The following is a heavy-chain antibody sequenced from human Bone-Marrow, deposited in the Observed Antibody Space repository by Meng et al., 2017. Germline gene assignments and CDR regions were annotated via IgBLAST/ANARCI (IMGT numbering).Heavy chain of an antibody. Sequence: QVQLQESGPGLVKPSGTLSPTCAVASVSISSTTWWGWVRQPPGKGLEWIGEIHQDGYTNYSPSLKSRVTISVDKSRNQFSLKLNSVTAADTAVYYCARLGPPIAAGDPFDYWGQGTLVTVSS. D-gene: IGHD6-13*01. CDR3: ARLGPPIAAGDPFDY. V-gene: IGHV4-4*02. CDR1: SVSISSTTW. J-gene: IGHJ4*02. CDR2: IHQDGYT.